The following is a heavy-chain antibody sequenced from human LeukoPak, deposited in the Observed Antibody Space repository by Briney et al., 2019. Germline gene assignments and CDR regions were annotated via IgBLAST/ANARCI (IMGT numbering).Heavy chain of an antibody. D-gene: IGHD3-22*01. V-gene: IGHV5-51*01. J-gene: IGHJ4*02. CDR2: IYPDDSDT. Sequence: GESLKISCKGSGYSFATYWIAWVRQMPGKGLEWMGIIYPDDSDTRYSPSFQGQVTISAAKSISTAYLQWSSLKASDTAMYFCARDSGSGFYEMTYGGQGTLVIVSS. CDR1: GYSFATYW. CDR3: ARDSGSGFYEMTY.